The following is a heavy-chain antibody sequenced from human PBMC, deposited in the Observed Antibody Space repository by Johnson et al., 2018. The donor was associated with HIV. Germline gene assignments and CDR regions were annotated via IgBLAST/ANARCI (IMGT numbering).Heavy chain of an antibody. J-gene: IGHJ3*02. CDR2: IKQDGSEE. CDR3: AKGGGSYSDAFDI. V-gene: IGHV3-7*01. D-gene: IGHD1-26*01. Sequence: VQLVESGGGLVQPGGSLRLSCAVSGFSFSRYWMSWVRQAPGKGLEWVANIKQDGSEEYYVDSVKGRFTISRDNAKNSVYVQMNSLRAEDTAVYYCAKGGGSYSDAFDIWGQGTMVTVSS. CDR1: GFSFSRYW.